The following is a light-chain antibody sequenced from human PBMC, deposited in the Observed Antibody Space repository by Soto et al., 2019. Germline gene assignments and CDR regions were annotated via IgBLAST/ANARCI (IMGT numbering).Light chain of an antibody. CDR1: SSDVGGYNY. Sequence: QSVLTQPRSVSGSPGQSVTISCTGTSSDVGGYNYVSWYQHHPGKAPKLMIYDVTKRPSGVRDRFSASKSGNTASLTISGLQAEDEADYYCCSYEGSYTLVFGGGTKVTVL. V-gene: IGLV2-11*01. J-gene: IGLJ2*01. CDR3: CSYEGSYTLV. CDR2: DVT.